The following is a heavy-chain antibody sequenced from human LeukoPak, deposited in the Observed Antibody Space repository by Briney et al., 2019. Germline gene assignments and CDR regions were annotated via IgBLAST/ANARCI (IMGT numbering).Heavy chain of an antibody. CDR1: GYSFTSYW. V-gene: IGHV5-51*01. J-gene: IGHJ4*02. CDR2: IYPGDSDT. D-gene: IGHD3-22*01. Sequence: GESLKISCKGSGYSFTSYWIGWVRQMPGKGLEWMGIIYPGDSDTRYSPSFQGQVTISADKSTSTAYLQWSSLKASDTAMYYCARLYDSSGYYTYYFDYWGQGTLVTVSS. CDR3: ARLYDSSGYYTYYFDY.